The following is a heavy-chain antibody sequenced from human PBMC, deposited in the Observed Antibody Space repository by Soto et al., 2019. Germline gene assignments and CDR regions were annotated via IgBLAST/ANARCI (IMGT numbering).Heavy chain of an antibody. V-gene: IGHV3-30*04. Sequence: QVQLVESGGGVVQPGRSLRLSCAASGFTFSTYAMHWVRQAPGKGLEWVAVMSYDKKNEYYADSVKGRFTISRDISKNTLYLQMNSLRGEDAAVYYCARATFDDAGYGLDVWGQGTTVTVS. J-gene: IGHJ6*02. D-gene: IGHD3-10*02. CDR2: MSYDKKNE. CDR3: ARATFDDAGYGLDV. CDR1: GFTFSTYA.